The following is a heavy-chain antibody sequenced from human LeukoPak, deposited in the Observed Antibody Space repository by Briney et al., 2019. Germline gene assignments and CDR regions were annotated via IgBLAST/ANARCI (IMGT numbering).Heavy chain of an antibody. V-gene: IGHV4-4*02. D-gene: IGHD7-27*01. J-gene: IGHJ4*02. CDR2: VDHSGSC. CDR1: GGSISSSHW. CDR3: ARETGDPPLFDY. Sequence: SGTPSLTCAVSGGSISSSHWWSWVRQPPGKGLEWIGEVDHSGSCNYNPSLKSRVTISVDKSNNQFSLKLSSVTAADTAVYYCARETGDPPLFDYWGQGTLVTVSS.